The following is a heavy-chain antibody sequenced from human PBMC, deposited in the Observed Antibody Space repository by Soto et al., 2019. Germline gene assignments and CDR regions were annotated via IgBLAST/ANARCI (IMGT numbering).Heavy chain of an antibody. CDR2: ISSSGNTI. CDR1: GFSFSDYY. D-gene: IGHD5-18*01. CDR3: ARVTHYFDY. Sequence: QEQLVESGGGLVKPGGSLRLSCAASGFSFSDYYMSWIRQAPGKGLEWVSYISSSGNTIHYADSVKGRFTISRDNAKNSLFLQMTSLSVEDMAVYYCARVTHYFDYCGQGTLVAVSS. V-gene: IGHV3-11*01. J-gene: IGHJ4*02.